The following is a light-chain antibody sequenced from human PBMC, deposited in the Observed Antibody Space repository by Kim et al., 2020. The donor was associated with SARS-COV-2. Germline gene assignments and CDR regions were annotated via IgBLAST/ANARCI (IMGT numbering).Light chain of an antibody. Sequence: APVGDRVTITCRASQDISNYLGWVQKKPAEAPKSLISGASSLQSGVPSRFSGGGSGTDFTLTITNLQPDDIATYYCQQYYIYPVTFGGGTKVDIK. CDR2: GAS. CDR3: QQYYIYPVT. J-gene: IGKJ4*01. V-gene: IGKV1-16*01. CDR1: QDISNY.